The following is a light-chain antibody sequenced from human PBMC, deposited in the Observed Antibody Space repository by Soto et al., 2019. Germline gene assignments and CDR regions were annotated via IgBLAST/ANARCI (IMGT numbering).Light chain of an antibody. CDR2: DVT. Sequence: QSALTQPASVSGSPGQSITISCTGSSSDIGSYNYVSWYQQHPGQVPKVVIYDVTKRPSGVSDRFSGSKSGNTASLTISGLQAEYEALYYCSSYTGSSRVIFGGGTKLTVL. CDR3: SSYTGSSRVI. CDR1: SSDIGSYNY. J-gene: IGLJ2*01. V-gene: IGLV2-14*01.